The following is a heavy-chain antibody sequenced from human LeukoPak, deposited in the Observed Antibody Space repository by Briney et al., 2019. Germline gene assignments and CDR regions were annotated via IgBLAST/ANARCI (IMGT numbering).Heavy chain of an antibody. V-gene: IGHV3-21*01. CDR2: ISSSSSYI. CDR1: GFTFSSYS. D-gene: IGHD3-16*01. Sequence: GGSLRLSCAASGFTFSSYSMNWVRQAPGKGLEWVSSISSSSSYIYYADSVKGRFTISRDNAKNSLYLQMNSLRVEDTAVYYCARDHKGGYYFDYWGQGTLVTVSS. CDR3: ARDHKGGYYFDY. J-gene: IGHJ4*02.